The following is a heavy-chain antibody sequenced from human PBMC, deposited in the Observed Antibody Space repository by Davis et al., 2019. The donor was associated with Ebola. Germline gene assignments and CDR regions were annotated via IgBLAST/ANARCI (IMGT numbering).Heavy chain of an antibody. CDR1: GGTFSSYA. D-gene: IGHD4-17*01. V-gene: IGHV1-69*13. J-gene: IGHJ6*02. CDR3: ARDRDHGDYYYYGMDV. Sequence: SVKVSCKASGGTFSSYAISWVRQAPGQGLEWVGGIIPIFGTANYAQKFQGRVTITADESTSTAYMELSSLRSEDTAVYYCARDRDHGDYYYYGMDVWGQGTKVTVSS. CDR2: IIPIFGTA.